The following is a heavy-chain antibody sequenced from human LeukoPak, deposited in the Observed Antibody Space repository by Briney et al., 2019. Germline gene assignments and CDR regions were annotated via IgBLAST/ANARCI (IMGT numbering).Heavy chain of an antibody. J-gene: IGHJ3*02. D-gene: IGHD5-18*01. Sequence: PGGSLRLSCAASGFTFSNYAMNWVRQAPGRGLEWVSGISRSGGSTYYVDSVKGRFTISRDNSKNTMCLQMNSLRAEDTAVYYCAREVGGYSYGHAFDIWGQGTMVTVSS. CDR1: GFTFSNYA. V-gene: IGHV3-23*01. CDR3: AREVGGYSYGHAFDI. CDR2: ISRSGGST.